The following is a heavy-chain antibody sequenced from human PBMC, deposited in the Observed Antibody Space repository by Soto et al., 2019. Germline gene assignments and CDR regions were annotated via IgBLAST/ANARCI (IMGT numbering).Heavy chain of an antibody. D-gene: IGHD2-2*01. Sequence: PGGSLRLSCAASGFTFSSYSMNWVRQAPGKGLEWVSYISSSSSTIYYADSVKGRFTISRDNAKNSLYLQMNSLRAEDTAVYYCARDKASKKEEDIVVVPAAKWDYYYYGMDVWGQGTTVTVSS. CDR3: ARDKASKKEEDIVVVPAAKWDYYYYGMDV. CDR1: GFTFSSYS. CDR2: ISSSSSTI. V-gene: IGHV3-48*01. J-gene: IGHJ6*02.